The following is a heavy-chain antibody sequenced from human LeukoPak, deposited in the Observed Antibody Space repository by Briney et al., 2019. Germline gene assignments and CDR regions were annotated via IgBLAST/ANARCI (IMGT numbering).Heavy chain of an antibody. Sequence: ASVKVSCKVSGYTLTELSMHWVRQAPGKGLEWMGGFDPEDGETIYAQKFQGRVTMTRDASTSTVYMELSSLRSEDTAVYYCARDGLLGGDWFDPWGQGTLVTVSS. J-gene: IGHJ5*02. CDR3: ARDGLLGGDWFDP. D-gene: IGHD3-16*01. CDR1: GYTLTELS. CDR2: FDPEDGET. V-gene: IGHV1-24*01.